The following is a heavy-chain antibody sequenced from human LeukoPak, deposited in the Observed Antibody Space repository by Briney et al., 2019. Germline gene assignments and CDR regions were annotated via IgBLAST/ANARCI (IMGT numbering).Heavy chain of an antibody. Sequence: GGSLRLSCAASGFFFENHEMNWVRQAPGKGLEWISFISSSGSTIYYADSVKGRFTISRDNAKNSLYLQMNSLRAEDTVVYYCARDRSGHDDCWSGYYTNYFDPWGQGTLVTVSS. CDR2: ISSSGSTI. CDR3: ARDRSGHDDCWSGYYTNYFDP. J-gene: IGHJ5*02. CDR1: GFFFENHE. V-gene: IGHV3-48*03. D-gene: IGHD3-3*01.